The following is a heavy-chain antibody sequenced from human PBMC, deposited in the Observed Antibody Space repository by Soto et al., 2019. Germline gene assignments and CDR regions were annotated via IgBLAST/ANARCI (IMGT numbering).Heavy chain of an antibody. CDR1: AFTFNNYA. Sequence: PGGSLRLSCAASAFTFNNYAMSWVRQAPGKGLEWVSGIGGSGRTTYYADSVKGRFTISRDNSNNTLFLQMNSLRAEDTAVYYCAKSRYSDSSVDFYDYWGHVTLVTV. V-gene: IGHV3-23*01. J-gene: IGHJ4*01. CDR2: IGGSGRTT. D-gene: IGHD3-22*01. CDR3: AKSRYSDSSVDFYDY.